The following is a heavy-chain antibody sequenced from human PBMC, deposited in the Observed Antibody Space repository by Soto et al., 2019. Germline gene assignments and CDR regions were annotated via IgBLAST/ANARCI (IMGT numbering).Heavy chain of an antibody. CDR2: ISSSSSYI. CDR1: GFTFSSYS. Sequence: GGSLRLSCAASGFTFSSYSMNWVRQAPGKGLEWVSSISSSSSYIYYADSVKGRFTISRDNAKNSLYLQMNSLRAEDTAVYYCARAARRTPGIAAAGSVFAYWGQGTLVTVSS. D-gene: IGHD6-13*01. V-gene: IGHV3-21*01. CDR3: ARAARRTPGIAAAGSVFAY. J-gene: IGHJ4*02.